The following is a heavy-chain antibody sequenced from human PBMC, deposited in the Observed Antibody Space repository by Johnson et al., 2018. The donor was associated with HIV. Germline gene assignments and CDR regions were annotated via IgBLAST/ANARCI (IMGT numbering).Heavy chain of an antibody. Sequence: VQLVESGGGLVQPGGSLRLSCAASGFTFSSYWMSWVRQAPGKGLEWVANIKHDGRENYYGDYVKGRFTISTDNAKNSLYLQMNSLRAEDTAVYYCARDMIIEAFDIWGQGTMVTVSS. CDR3: ARDMIIEAFDI. CDR2: IKHDGREN. CDR1: GFTFSSYW. D-gene: IGHD3-16*01. V-gene: IGHV3-7*01. J-gene: IGHJ3*02.